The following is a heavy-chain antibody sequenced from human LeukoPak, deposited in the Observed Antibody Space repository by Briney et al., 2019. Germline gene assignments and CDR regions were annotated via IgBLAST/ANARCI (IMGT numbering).Heavy chain of an antibody. D-gene: IGHD1-26*01. V-gene: IGHV3-23*01. CDR2: ISGSGGST. J-gene: IGHJ5*02. Sequence: GGSQRLSCAASGFTFSSYAMSWVRQAPGKGLEWVSAISGSGGSTYYADSVKGRFTISRDNSKNTLYLQMNSLRAEDTAVYYCAKDRGAQRYNWFDPWGQGTLVTVSS. CDR1: GFTFSSYA. CDR3: AKDRGAQRYNWFDP.